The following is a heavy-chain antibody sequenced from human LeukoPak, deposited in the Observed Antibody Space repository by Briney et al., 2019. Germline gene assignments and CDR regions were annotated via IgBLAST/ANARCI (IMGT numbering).Heavy chain of an antibody. CDR2: ISGSGGST. Sequence: GGSLRLSCAASGFTFSSYAMSWVRQAPGKGLEWVSAISGSGGSTYYADSVKGRYTISRDNSKNTLYLQMNSLRAEDTAVYYCAKETVEYFDWLLYRGIPEFGSPIDYWGQGTLVTVSS. CDR3: AKETVEYFDWLLYRGIPEFGSPIDY. J-gene: IGHJ4*02. D-gene: IGHD3-9*01. V-gene: IGHV3-23*01. CDR1: GFTFSSYA.